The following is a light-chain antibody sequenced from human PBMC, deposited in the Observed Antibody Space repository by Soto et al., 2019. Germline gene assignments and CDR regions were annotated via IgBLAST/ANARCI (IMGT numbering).Light chain of an antibody. CDR3: GTWDSSLSLYV. Sequence: QSVLTQPPSVSAAPGQTVTISCSGSSSNIGNNYVSWYQQLPGTAPKLLIYENNKRPSGIPDRFSGSKSGTSATLGITGLQTGDEADYYCGTWDSSLSLYVFGTGTQLTVL. CDR2: ENN. CDR1: SSNIGNNY. J-gene: IGLJ1*01. V-gene: IGLV1-51*02.